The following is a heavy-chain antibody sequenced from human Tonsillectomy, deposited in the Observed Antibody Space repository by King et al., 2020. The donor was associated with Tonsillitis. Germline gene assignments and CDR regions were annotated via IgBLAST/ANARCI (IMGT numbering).Heavy chain of an antibody. D-gene: IGHD2-15*01. V-gene: IGHV1-18*01. CDR2: ISTYSDNT. CDR1: GYTFTSYG. Sequence: VQLVESGAEVRKPGASVKVSCKASGYTFTSYGISWVRQAPGQGLEWMGWISTYSDNTNYAQKFQGRVTMTTDTSTSTAYMELRSLRSDDTAVYYCAGRGGYCTGVNCYEVYWGQGTLVTVSS. CDR3: AGRGGYCTGVNCYEVY. J-gene: IGHJ4*02.